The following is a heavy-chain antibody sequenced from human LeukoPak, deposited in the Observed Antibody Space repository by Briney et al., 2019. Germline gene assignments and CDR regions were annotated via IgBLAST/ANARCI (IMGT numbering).Heavy chain of an antibody. CDR2: ISSNGGST. CDR1: GFTFSSYA. Sequence: GGSLRLSCAASGFTFSSYAMHWVRQAPGKGLEFVSAISSNGGSTYYANSVKGRFTISRDNSKNTLYLQMGSLRAEDTAVYYCARDPSSTLDYWGQGTLVTVTS. D-gene: IGHD2/OR15-2a*01. J-gene: IGHJ4*02. CDR3: ARDPSSTLDY. V-gene: IGHV3-64*01.